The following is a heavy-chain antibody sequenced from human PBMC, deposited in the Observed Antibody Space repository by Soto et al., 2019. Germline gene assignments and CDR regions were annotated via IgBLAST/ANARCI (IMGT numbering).Heavy chain of an antibody. CDR2: MNPNSGNA. Sequence: QVQLVQSGAEVTKPGASVKVSCKASGYTFTSYDINWVRQATGQRPEWMGWMNPNSGNAGYAEKFQGRVTMTSDTSISTAYMELSGLTSADTAVYYSARHTAMVPGEFWGQGTLVTVS. CDR1: GYTFTSYD. D-gene: IGHD5-18*01. J-gene: IGHJ4*02. CDR3: ARHTAMVPGEF. V-gene: IGHV1-8*01.